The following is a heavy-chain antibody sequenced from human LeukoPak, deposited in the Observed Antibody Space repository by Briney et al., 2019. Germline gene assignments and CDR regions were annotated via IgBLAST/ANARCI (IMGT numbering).Heavy chain of an antibody. V-gene: IGHV3-30*04. D-gene: IGHD5-18*01. J-gene: IGHJ6*02. CDR1: GFTFSSYA. CDR3: ARVGYSYGDYYYYGMDV. Sequence: GGSLRLSCVASGFTFSSYAIQWVRQAPGKGLEWVAVISYDGGNKYYADSVKGRFTISRDNSKNTLFLQMNSLRTEDTAVYYCARVGYSYGDYYYYGMDVWGQGPTVTVSS. CDR2: ISYDGGNK.